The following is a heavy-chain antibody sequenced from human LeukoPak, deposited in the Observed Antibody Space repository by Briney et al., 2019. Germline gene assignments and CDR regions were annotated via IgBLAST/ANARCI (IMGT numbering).Heavy chain of an antibody. V-gene: IGHV1-3*01. D-gene: IGHD5-24*01. J-gene: IGHJ5*02. CDR3: ARAPVEMATIVWFDP. Sequence: ASVKVSCKASGYTFTSYAMHWVRQAPGQRLEWMGWINAGNGNTKYSQKFQGRVTITRDTSASTAYMELSSLRSEDTAVYYCARAPVEMATIVWFDPWGQGTLVTVSS. CDR2: INAGNGNT. CDR1: GYTFTSYA.